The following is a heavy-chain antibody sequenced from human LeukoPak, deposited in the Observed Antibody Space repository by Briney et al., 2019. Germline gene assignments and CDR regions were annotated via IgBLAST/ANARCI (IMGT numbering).Heavy chain of an antibody. V-gene: IGHV3-9*03. D-gene: IGHD3-22*01. CDR3: AKSRFYYDSSGPFNY. CDR1: GFTFDDYA. Sequence: PGRSLRLSRAASGFTFDDYAMHWVRQAPGKGLEWVSGISWNSGSIGYADSVKGRFTISRDNAKNSLYLQMNSLRAEDMALYYCAKSRFYYDSSGPFNYWGQGTLVTVSS. CDR2: ISWNSGSI. J-gene: IGHJ4*02.